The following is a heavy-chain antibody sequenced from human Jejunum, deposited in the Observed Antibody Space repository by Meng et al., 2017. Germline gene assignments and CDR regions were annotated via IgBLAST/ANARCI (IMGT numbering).Heavy chain of an antibody. CDR2: IYPGDSDT. CDR3: ARATQQSVYHWFDP. Sequence: GGLLRPSCKVSGSRFSSYWIAWVRQMPGKGLEWMGIIYPGDSDTSYGPSFQGQVAISVDKSIDTAYLQWSSLKASDSAMYYCARATQQSVYHWFDPWGQGTLVTVSS. V-gene: IGHV5-51*01. J-gene: IGHJ5*02. CDR1: GSRFSSYW. D-gene: IGHD6-13*01.